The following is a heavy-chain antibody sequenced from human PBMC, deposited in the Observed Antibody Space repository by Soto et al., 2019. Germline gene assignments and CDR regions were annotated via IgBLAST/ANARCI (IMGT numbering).Heavy chain of an antibody. Sequence: QLQLQESGPGLVKPSETLSLTCTVSGGSISSSSYYWGWIRQPPGKGLEWIGSIYYSGSTNYNPSLKSRVTISVDTSKNQFSLKLSSVTAADTAVYYCARVYSNYRSSLDYWGQGTLVTVSS. CDR1: GGSISSSSYY. V-gene: IGHV4-39*07. J-gene: IGHJ4*02. CDR2: IYYSGST. CDR3: ARVYSNYRSSLDY. D-gene: IGHD4-4*01.